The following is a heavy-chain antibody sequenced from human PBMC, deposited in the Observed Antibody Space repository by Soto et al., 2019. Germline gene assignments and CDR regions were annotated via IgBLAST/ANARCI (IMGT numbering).Heavy chain of an antibody. D-gene: IGHD6-19*01. CDR3: ARVSAVALTGYFDY. V-gene: IGHV3-64*01. J-gene: IGHJ4*02. CDR1: GFTFSSYA. Sequence: PGGSLRLSCAASGFTFSSYAMHWVRQAPGEGLEYVSAISSNGGSTYYANSVKGRFTISRDNSKNTLYLQMGSLRAEDMAVYYCARVSAVALTGYFDYWGQGTLVTVSS. CDR2: ISSNGGST.